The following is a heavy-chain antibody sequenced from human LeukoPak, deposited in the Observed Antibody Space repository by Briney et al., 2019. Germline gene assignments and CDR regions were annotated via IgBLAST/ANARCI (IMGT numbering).Heavy chain of an antibody. CDR3: ARGGWYYYDSSGYYLDY. D-gene: IGHD3-22*01. V-gene: IGHV1-18*01. Sequence: ASVKVSCKASGYTFTSYGISWVRQAPGQGLEWMGWISTYNANTNYAQKLQGRVTMTRDTSTDTAYMELRSLRSDDTAVYYCARGGWYYYDSSGYYLDYWGQGTLVTVSS. CDR2: ISTYNANT. CDR1: GYTFTSYG. J-gene: IGHJ4*02.